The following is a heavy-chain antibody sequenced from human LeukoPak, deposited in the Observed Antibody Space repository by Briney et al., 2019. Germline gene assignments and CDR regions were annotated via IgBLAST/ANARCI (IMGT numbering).Heavy chain of an antibody. CDR2: VSGSGGST. CDR3: VGGDY. V-gene: IGHV3-23*01. Sequence: GGSLRLSCAASGFTFSNYWMHWVRQAPGKGLEWVSAVSGSGGSTYYADSVKGRFTISRDNTKNSLYLQMNSLRAEDTAVYYCVGGDYWGQGTLVTVSS. J-gene: IGHJ4*02. CDR1: GFTFSNYW.